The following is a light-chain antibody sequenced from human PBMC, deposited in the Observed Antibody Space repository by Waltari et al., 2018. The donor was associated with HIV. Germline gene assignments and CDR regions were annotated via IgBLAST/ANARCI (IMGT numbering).Light chain of an antibody. CDR2: EDS. CDR1: AFPKKE. CDR3: YSTDITSHQRV. J-gene: IGLJ3*02. V-gene: IGLV3-10*01. Sequence: SYELPQPPSVSVSPVQTARITCSGDAFPKKEASWYQQRSGQAPGLVIYEDSKRPSGIPERFAVSSSGTMVTLTISGAQVEDGADYYCYSTDITSHQRVFGGGTKLTVL.